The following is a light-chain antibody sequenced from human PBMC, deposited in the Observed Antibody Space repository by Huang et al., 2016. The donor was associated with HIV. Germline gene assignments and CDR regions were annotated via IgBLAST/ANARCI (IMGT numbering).Light chain of an antibody. CDR3: QQYFSPLRT. J-gene: IGKJ1*01. CDR2: IAS. V-gene: IGKV1-NL1*01. Sequence: DIQMTQSPSSLSAYVGDRVTITCRASQGISNSLAWYQQKPGKAPKLLVDIASRLESGVPSRFSGSGSETDYTLTISSLQPEDVATYYCQQYFSPLRTFGQGTKVEIK. CDR1: QGISNS.